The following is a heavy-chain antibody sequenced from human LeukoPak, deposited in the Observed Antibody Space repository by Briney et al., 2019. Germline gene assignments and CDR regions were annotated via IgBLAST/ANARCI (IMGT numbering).Heavy chain of an antibody. V-gene: IGHV1-46*01. J-gene: IGHJ4*02. Sequence: ASVKVSCKASGYTFSTYYMHWVRQAPGQGLEWMGIINPSGTDSNYAQKFQGRVTVTREMSTSTDNMELSILRYEDTAVYYCARDGGGDYDFDYWGQGTLVTVSS. CDR1: GYTFSTYY. CDR3: ARDGGGDYDFDY. D-gene: IGHD4-17*01. CDR2: INPSGTDS.